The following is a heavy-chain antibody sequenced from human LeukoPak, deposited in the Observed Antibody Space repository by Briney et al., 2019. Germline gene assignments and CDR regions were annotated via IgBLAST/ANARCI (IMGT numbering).Heavy chain of an antibody. J-gene: IGHJ6*02. Sequence: GGSLRLSCATSGFSFSGCAMPWVRQAPGKGLEWVPAISGSADTTYYAASVKGRFTISRDNPKKIVSLQIISLRAEDTAVYYCAKDQGDYGDYVAGMDVWGQGTTVTVSS. D-gene: IGHD4-17*01. CDR1: GFSFSGCA. CDR2: ISGSADTT. V-gene: IGHV3-23*01. CDR3: AKDQGDYGDYVAGMDV.